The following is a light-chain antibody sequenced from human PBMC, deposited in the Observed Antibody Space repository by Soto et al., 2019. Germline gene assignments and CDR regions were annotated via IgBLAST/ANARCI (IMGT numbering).Light chain of an antibody. CDR2: AAS. Sequence: DIQLTQSPSFLSASVGDRVTITCRASQGIRSYLAWYQQKPGKAPKLLIYAASTLQSGVPSRFSGSGSGTDFTLTISSLQPEDFATYYCHQLNSFPMTFGQGTRLEIK. V-gene: IGKV1-9*01. CDR1: QGIRSY. CDR3: HQLNSFPMT. J-gene: IGKJ5*01.